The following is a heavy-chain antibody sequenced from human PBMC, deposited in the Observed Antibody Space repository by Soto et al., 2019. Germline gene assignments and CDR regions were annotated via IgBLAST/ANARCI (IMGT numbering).Heavy chain of an antibody. V-gene: IGHV4-39*01. D-gene: IGHD3-22*01. CDR3: AGGDYYHSSGYYFYYYTMDV. Sequence: WGWIRQPPGKGLEWIGNVYYGGSTYYNPSLKSRVTISVETSKSQFSLKLSSVTAADTAVYYCAGGDYYHSSGYYFYYYTMDVWGQGTTVTVSS. CDR2: VYYGGST. J-gene: IGHJ6*02.